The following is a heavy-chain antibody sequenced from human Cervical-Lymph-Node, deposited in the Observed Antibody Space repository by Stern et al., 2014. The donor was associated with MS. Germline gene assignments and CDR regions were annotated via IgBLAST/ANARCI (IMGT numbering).Heavy chain of an antibody. J-gene: IGHJ4*02. D-gene: IGHD1-14*01. CDR2: IYPGDSET. V-gene: IGHV5-51*01. CDR1: GYKFSIYW. CDR3: ARQTTAWASDV. Sequence: VQLVQSGAELIRPGESLKISCKGSGYKFSIYWIAWVRQMPGKDLEWMGIIYPGDSETRYSPSFQGQVTMSAAKSTSTAFLQWSSLNASDTAMYFCARQTTAWASDVWGQGTLVTVSS.